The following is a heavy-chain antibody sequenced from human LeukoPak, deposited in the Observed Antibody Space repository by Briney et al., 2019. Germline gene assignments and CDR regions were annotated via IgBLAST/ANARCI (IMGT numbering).Heavy chain of an antibody. CDR1: GFTFDDYG. CDR2: INWNGGST. D-gene: IGHD4-11*01. J-gene: IGHJ6*03. CDR3: ARVGNSNRNDYYYYYMDV. Sequence: GGSLRLSCAASGFTFDDYGMSWVRQAPGKGLEWVSGINWNGGSTGYADSVKGRFTISRDNAKNSLYLQMNSLRAEDTALYYCARVGNSNRNDYYYYYMDVWGKGTTVTVSS. V-gene: IGHV3-20*04.